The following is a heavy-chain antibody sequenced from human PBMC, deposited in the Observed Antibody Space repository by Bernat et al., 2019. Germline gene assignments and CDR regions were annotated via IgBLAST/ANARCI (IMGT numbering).Heavy chain of an antibody. D-gene: IGHD3-10*01. Sequence: EVQLVESGGGLVQPGGSLRLSCAASGFTFSSYEMNWVRQAPGKGLVWVSRINSDGTVTTYADSVKGRFTISRDNAKNTLYLQMNSLRAEDTAVYYCAKDGQLTPYFYYYMDVWGRGTTVTVSS. J-gene: IGHJ6*03. CDR1: GFTFSSYE. CDR2: INSDGTVT. CDR3: AKDGQLTPYFYYYMDV. V-gene: IGHV3-74*01.